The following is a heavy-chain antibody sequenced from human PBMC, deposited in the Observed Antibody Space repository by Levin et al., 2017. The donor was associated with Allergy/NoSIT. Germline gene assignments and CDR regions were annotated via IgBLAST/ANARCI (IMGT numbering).Heavy chain of an antibody. V-gene: IGHV3-30*18. J-gene: IGHJ4*02. CDR3: AKDRGDLPWVPYFDY. Sequence: GGSLRLSCAASGFTFSSYGMHWVRQAPGKGLEWVAVISYDGSNKYYADSVKGRFTISRDNSKNTLYLQMNSLRAEDTAVYYCAKDRGDLPWVPYFDYWGQGTLVTVSS. CDR2: ISYDGSNK. CDR1: GFTFSSYG. D-gene: IGHD3-10*01.